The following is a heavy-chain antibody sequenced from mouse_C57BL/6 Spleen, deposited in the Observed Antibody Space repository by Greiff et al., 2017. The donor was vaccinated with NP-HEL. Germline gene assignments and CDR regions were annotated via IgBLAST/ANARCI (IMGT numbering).Heavy chain of an antibody. CDR2: INPNNGGT. CDR3: ARSDGYYSYYAMDY. Sequence: VQLQQSGPELVKPGASVKISCKASGYTFTDYYMNWVKQSHGKSLEWIGDINPNNGGTSYNQKFKGKATLTVDKSSSTAYMELRSLTSEDSAVYYCARSDGYYSYYAMDYWGQGTSVTVSS. D-gene: IGHD2-3*01. V-gene: IGHV1-26*01. J-gene: IGHJ4*01. CDR1: GYTFTDYY.